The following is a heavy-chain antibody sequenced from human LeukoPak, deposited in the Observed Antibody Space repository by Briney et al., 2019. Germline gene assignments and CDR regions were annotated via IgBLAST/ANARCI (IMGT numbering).Heavy chain of an antibody. J-gene: IGHJ2*01. CDR1: GGSISISNSNW. Sequence: SQTLSLTCAVSGGSISISNSNWWSWVRQPPGKGLEWIGEIYHSGSTNYNPSLKNRVTISVDKSKNQFSLKLSSVTAADTAVYYCARELSDYYDSSGYYSNHWYFDLWGRGTLVTVSS. CDR2: IYHSGST. V-gene: IGHV4-4*02. CDR3: ARELSDYYDSSGYYSNHWYFDL. D-gene: IGHD3-22*01.